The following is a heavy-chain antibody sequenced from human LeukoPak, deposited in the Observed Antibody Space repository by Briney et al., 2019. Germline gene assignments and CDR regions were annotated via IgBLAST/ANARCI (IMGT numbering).Heavy chain of an antibody. V-gene: IGHV3-11*05. CDR3: ARGIQYYYYGMDV. CDR1: GFTFSDYY. J-gene: IGHJ6*02. CDR2: ISSTSSYT. Sequence: TGGSLRLSCAASGFTFSDYYMSWIRQAPGKGLEWVSYISSTSSYTNHADSVKGRFTISRDNAKNSLYLQMNSLRAEDTAVYYCARGIQYYYYGMDVWGQGTTVTVSS.